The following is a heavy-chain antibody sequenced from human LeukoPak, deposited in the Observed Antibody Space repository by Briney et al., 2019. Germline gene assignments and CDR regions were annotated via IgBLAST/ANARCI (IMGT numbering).Heavy chain of an antibody. V-gene: IGHV3-48*01. D-gene: IGHD3-22*01. CDR2: ISSSSNSI. CDR3: ASALTYYYDTSGSLP. J-gene: IGHJ5*02. CDR1: GFTFSRYS. Sequence: PGGSLRLXCAASGFTFSRYSMNWVRRAPGKGLGWVSYISSSSNSIYYADSVKGRFTISRDNAKNSLYLQMKSLRAEDTAVYYCASALTYYYDTSGSLPWGQGTLVTVSS.